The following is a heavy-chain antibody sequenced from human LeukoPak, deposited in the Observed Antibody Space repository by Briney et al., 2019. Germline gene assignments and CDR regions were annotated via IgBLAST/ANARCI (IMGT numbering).Heavy chain of an antibody. CDR3: ARVTHVDTAMAFDY. CDR1: GGSISSYY. D-gene: IGHD5-18*01. J-gene: IGHJ4*02. CDR2: IYYSGST. V-gene: IGHV4-59*01. Sequence: SETLSLTCTVSGGSISSYYWSWIRQPPGKGLEWIGYIYYSGSTNYNPSLKSRVTISVDTSKNQFSLKLSSVTAADTAVYYCARVTHVDTAMAFDYWGQGTLVTVSS.